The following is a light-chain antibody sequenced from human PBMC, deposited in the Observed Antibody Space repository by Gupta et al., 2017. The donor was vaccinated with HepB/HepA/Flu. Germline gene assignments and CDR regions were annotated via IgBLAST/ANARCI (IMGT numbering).Light chain of an antibody. CDR3: QQDNTWPRT. Sequence: EIVMTQSPATLSVSPGERATLSCRASQSVSSNLAWYQQKPGQAPRLLIYGASTRATGIPARFSGSGSGTEFTLTISILPSEDFAVYYCQQDNTWPRTFGQGTKVEIK. CDR1: QSVSSN. V-gene: IGKV3-15*01. J-gene: IGKJ1*01. CDR2: GAS.